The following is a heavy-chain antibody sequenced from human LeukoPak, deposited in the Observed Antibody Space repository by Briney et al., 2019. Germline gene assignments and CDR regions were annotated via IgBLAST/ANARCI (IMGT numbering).Heavy chain of an antibody. J-gene: IGHJ4*02. CDR1: GGSINSDNYS. CDR3: ARDRGYYGSGSYDY. V-gene: IGHV4-30-2*01. D-gene: IGHD3-10*01. CDR2: IYHSGST. Sequence: SQTLSLTCAVSGGSINSDNYSWSWIRQPPGKGLEWIGYIYHSGSTYYNPSLKSRVTISVDRSKNQFSLKLSSATAADTAVYYCARDRGYYGSGSYDYWGQGTLVTVSS.